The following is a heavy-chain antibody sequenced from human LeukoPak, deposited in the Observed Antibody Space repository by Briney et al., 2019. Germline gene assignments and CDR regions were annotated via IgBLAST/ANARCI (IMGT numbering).Heavy chain of an antibody. CDR2: ISSGSSYI. V-gene: IGHV3-21*01. CDR3: ARVAVTTNYYYGMDV. CDR1: GFTFSSYS. D-gene: IGHD4-17*01. Sequence: GESLKISCAASGFTFSSYSMNWVRQAPGKGLEWVSSISSGSSYIYYADSVKGRFTISRDNAKNSLYLQMNSLRAEDTAVYYCARVAVTTNYYYGMDVWGQGTTVTVSS. J-gene: IGHJ6*02.